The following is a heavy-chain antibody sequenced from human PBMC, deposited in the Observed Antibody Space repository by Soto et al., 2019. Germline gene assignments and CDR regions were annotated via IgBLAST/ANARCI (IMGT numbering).Heavy chain of an antibody. J-gene: IGHJ4*02. Sequence: SETLSLTCTLSGGSIDNNYSYWGLVRQPPGKGLEWIASISRSGTTYYNPSLKSRVTKSIDTSRNQFSLTLTSVTAADTAVYYCASQKLDVPEFFDYWSQGTLVTVS. V-gene: IGHV4-39*01. CDR2: ISRSGTT. CDR1: GGSIDNNYSY. D-gene: IGHD3-10*01. CDR3: ASQKLDVPEFFDY.